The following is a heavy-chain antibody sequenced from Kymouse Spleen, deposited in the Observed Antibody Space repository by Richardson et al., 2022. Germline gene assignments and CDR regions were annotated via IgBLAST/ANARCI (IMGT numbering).Heavy chain of an antibody. Sequence: QVQLQQSGPGLVKPSQTLSLTCAISGDSVSSNSAAWNWIRQSPSRGLEWLGRTYYRSKWYNDYAVSVKSRITINPDTSKNQFSLQLNSVTPEDTAVYYCARDLRGLLWFGELL*RLLRYGRLGPRDHGHRLL. CDR1: GDSVSSNSAA. V-gene: IGHV6-1*01. CDR3: ARDLRGLLWFGELL*RLLRYGR. CDR2: TYYRSKWYN. D-gene: IGHD3-10*01. J-gene: IGHJ6*02.